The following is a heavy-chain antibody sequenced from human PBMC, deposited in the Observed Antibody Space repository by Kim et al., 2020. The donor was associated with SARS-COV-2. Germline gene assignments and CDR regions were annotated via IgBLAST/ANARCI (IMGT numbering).Heavy chain of an antibody. CDR3: ARDHYDYVWGSYTRGY. V-gene: IGHV3-30*04. D-gene: IGHD3-16*01. Sequence: GGSLRLSCAASGFTFSSYAMHWVRQAPGKGLEWVAVISYDGSNKYYADSVKGRFTISRDNSKNTLYLQMNSLRAEDTAVYYCARDHYDYVWGSYTRGYWGQGTLVTVSS. CDR2: ISYDGSNK. CDR1: GFTFSSYA. J-gene: IGHJ4*02.